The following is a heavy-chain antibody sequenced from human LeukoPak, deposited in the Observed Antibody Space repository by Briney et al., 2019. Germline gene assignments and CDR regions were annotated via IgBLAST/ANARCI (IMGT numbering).Heavy chain of an antibody. CDR3: ARDNGNYSPTYYFDY. D-gene: IGHD1-26*01. Sequence: ASVKVSCKASGYTFTSYYMHWVPQAPGQGLEWMGMINPSDGSTDYAQKFQGRVTMTRDMSTSTVYMELSSLRSEDTAVYYCARDNGNYSPTYYFDYWGQGTLVTVSS. CDR1: GYTFTSYY. CDR2: INPSDGST. V-gene: IGHV1-46*01. J-gene: IGHJ4*02.